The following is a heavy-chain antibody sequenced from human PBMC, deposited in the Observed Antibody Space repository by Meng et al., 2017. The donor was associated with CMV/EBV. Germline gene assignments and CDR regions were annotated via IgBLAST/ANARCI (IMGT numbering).Heavy chain of an antibody. CDR3: ARGTDCGGDCYSGAKNGMDV. CDR1: GGSISSGDSY. CDR2: IYYSGST. Sequence: SETLSLTCTVSGGSISSGDSYWSWIRQPPGKGLEWIGYIYYSGSTYYNPSLKSRVTISVDTSKNQFSLKLSPVTAADTAVYYCARGTDCGGDCYSGAKNGMDVWGQGTPVTVSS. J-gene: IGHJ6*02. V-gene: IGHV4-30-4*08. D-gene: IGHD2-21*01.